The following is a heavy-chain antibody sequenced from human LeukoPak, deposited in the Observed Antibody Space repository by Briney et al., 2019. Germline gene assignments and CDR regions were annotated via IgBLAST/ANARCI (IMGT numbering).Heavy chain of an antibody. J-gene: IGHJ6*02. CDR3: ARDGITGTTLFYYYYGMDV. CDR1: GYTFTSYA. CDR2: INTNTGNP. Sequence: GASVKVSCKASGYTFTSYAMNWVRQAPGQGLEWMGWINTNTGNPTYAQGFTGRFVFSLDTSVSTAYLQISSLKAEDTAVYYCARDGITGTTLFYYYYGMDVWGQGTTVTF. D-gene: IGHD1-7*01. V-gene: IGHV7-4-1*02.